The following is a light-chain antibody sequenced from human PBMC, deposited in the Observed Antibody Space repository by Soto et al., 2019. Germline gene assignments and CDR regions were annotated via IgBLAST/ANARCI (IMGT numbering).Light chain of an antibody. CDR2: GNS. CDR3: GTWDSSLSAEV. CDR1: SSNIGAGYD. V-gene: IGLV1-40*01. J-gene: IGLJ1*01. Sequence: QSVLTQPPSVSGAPGQRVTISCTGSSSNIGAGYDVHWYQQLPGTAPKLLIYGNSNRPSGVPDRFSGSKSGTSATLGITGLQTGDEADYYCGTWDSSLSAEVFGTGTKLTVL.